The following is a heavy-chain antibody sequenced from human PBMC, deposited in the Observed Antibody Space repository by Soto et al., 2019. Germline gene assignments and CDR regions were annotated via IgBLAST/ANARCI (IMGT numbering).Heavy chain of an antibody. CDR1: GDTFSSYG. CDR3: ARLLGYCSSTSCLINWFDP. V-gene: IGHV1-18*04. J-gene: IGHJ5*02. Sequence: QVQLVQSGAEVKKPGASMKVSCKASGDTFSSYGISWVRQAPGQGLEWIGWISAYNGNTNYAQKLQGRVTMTTDTATSTAYMELRSLRSDDTAVYYCARLLGYCSSTSCLINWFDPWGQGTLVTVSS. D-gene: IGHD2-2*03. CDR2: ISAYNGNT.